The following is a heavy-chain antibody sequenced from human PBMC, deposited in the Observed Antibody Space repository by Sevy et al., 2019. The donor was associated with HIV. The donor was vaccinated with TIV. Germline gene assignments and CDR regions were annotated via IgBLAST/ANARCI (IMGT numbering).Heavy chain of an antibody. D-gene: IGHD6-19*01. CDR1: GYTFTSYG. CDR2: ISAYNGNT. V-gene: IGHV1-18*01. CDR3: ARRYSSGWDLDY. Sequence: ASVKVSCKASGYTFTSYGISWVRQAPGQGLEWMGWISAYNGNTNYTQKLQGRVTMTTDTSTSTAYMELRSLRSDDTAVYYCARRYSSGWDLDYWGQGTLVTVSS. J-gene: IGHJ4*02.